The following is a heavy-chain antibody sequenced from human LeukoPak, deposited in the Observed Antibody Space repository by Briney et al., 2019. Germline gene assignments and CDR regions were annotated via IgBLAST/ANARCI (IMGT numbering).Heavy chain of an antibody. J-gene: IGHJ4*02. CDR3: AKNLPLVGAIDY. V-gene: IGHV3-23*01. Sequence: GGSLRLSCAASGFTFSSYAMSWVRQAPGKGLEWVSGISGSGGSTYYADSVKGRFTISRDNSKNTLYLQMNSLRAEDTAVFYCAKNLPLVGAIDYWGQGTLVTVSS. D-gene: IGHD1-26*01. CDR1: GFTFSSYA. CDR2: ISGSGGST.